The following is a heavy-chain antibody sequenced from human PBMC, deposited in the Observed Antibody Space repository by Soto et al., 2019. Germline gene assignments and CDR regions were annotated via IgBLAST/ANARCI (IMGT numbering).Heavy chain of an antibody. D-gene: IGHD5-18*01. CDR3: ARGRRNSYSSEFEP. J-gene: IGHJ5*02. CDR1: GGSISSGGYY. CDR2: IYYSGST. V-gene: IGHV4-31*03. Sequence: TLSLTCTVSGGSISSGGYYWSWIRQHPGKGLEWIGYIYYSGSTYYNPSLKSRVTISVDTSKNQFSLKLSSVTAADTAVYYCARGRRNSYSSEFEPLGQGTLVAVSS.